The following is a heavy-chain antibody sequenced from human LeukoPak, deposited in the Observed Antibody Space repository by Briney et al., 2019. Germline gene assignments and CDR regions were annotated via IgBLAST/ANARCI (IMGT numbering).Heavy chain of an antibody. V-gene: IGHV4-34*01. D-gene: IGHD6-19*01. CDR2: INHSGST. Sequence: SETLSLTCAVYGGSFSGYYWSWIRQPPGKGLEWIGEINHSGSTNYNPSLKSRVTISVDTSKNQFSLKLSSVTAADTAVYYCARVSSGWYRGGWSDPWGQGTLVTVSS. CDR1: GGSFSGYY. CDR3: ARVSSGWYRGGWSDP. J-gene: IGHJ5*02.